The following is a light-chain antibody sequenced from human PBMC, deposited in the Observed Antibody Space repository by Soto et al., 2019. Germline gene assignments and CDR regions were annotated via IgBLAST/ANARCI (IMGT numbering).Light chain of an antibody. J-gene: IGKJ1*01. CDR1: QSVSSS. CDR2: DTS. CDR3: QQYVHWPPGT. Sequence: EIVVTQSPATLSVSPGERVTLSCRASQSVSSSLAWYQQRPGQAPRLLIYDTSTRAPGIAARFSGSGSGTEFTLTSSSLQSEDVAVYYCQQYVHWPPGTFGQGTKVDIK. V-gene: IGKV3-15*01.